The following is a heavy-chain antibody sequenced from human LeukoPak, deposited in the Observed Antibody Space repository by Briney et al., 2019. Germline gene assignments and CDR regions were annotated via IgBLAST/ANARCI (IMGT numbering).Heavy chain of an antibody. J-gene: IGHJ4*02. D-gene: IGHD3-10*01. CDR1: GLTFNTYW. CDR2: INPDGSQT. CDR3: ARDPVRRDSY. Sequence: PGGSLRLSCAASGLTFNTYWMHWVRQAPGKGLVWVSHINPDGSQTNYADSVTGRFTISRGNAKNTLYLQMNSLRAEDTAVYYCARDPVRRDSYWGQGTLVTVSS. V-gene: IGHV3-74*01.